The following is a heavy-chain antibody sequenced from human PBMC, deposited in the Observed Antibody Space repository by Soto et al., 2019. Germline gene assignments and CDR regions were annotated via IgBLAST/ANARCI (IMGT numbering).Heavy chain of an antibody. CDR1: GFTFDDYA. J-gene: IGHJ3*02. CDR2: ISWNSGSI. Sequence: GVSLRLSCAASGFTFDDYAMHWVRQSPGKGLEWVSGISWNSGSIGYADSVKGRFTISRDNAKNSLYLQMNSLRAEDTALYYCEKGDADASNPSDAFNIWGQGTMVTVSS. V-gene: IGHV3-9*01. CDR3: EKGDADASNPSDAFNI.